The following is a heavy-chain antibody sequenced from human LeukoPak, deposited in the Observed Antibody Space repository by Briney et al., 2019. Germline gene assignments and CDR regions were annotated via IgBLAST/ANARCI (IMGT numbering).Heavy chain of an antibody. D-gene: IGHD1-26*01. CDR1: GGSISSYY. Sequence: SETLSLTCTVSGGSISSYYWSWIRQPPGKGLEWIGYIYYSGSTNYNPSLKSRVTISVDTSKNQFSLKLSSVTAADTAVYYCASTLSGSYVGWFDPWGQGTLVTVSS. CDR3: ASTLSGSYVGWFDP. CDR2: IYYSGST. V-gene: IGHV4-59*01. J-gene: IGHJ5*02.